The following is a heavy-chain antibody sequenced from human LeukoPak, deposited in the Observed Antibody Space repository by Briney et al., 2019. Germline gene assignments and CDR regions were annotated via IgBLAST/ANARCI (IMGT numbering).Heavy chain of an antibody. V-gene: IGHV1-18*01. Sequence: ASVKVSCKASGYTFTSYGISWVRQAPGQGLEWMGWISAYNGNTNYAQKLQGRVTMTTDTSTSTAYMELRSLRSDDTAVYYCASLRGYCSGGSCYRSWFDPWGQGTLVTVSS. D-gene: IGHD2-15*01. CDR3: ASLRGYCSGGSCYRSWFDP. CDR1: GYTFTSYG. J-gene: IGHJ5*02. CDR2: ISAYNGNT.